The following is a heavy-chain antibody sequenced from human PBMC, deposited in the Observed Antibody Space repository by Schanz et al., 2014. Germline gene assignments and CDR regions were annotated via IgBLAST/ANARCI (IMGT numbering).Heavy chain of an antibody. CDR2: MYINSGST. CDR3: ARDGGRDGYNLAFDV. V-gene: IGHV3-53*01. Sequence: LVESGGGVVQPGRSLRLSCAVSGFTVNTNYMSWVRQAPGKGLEWISSMYINSGSTQYADSVKGRFIISRDSSKNTLFLQMNSLRAEDTAVYFCARDGGRDGYNLAFDVWGQGTLVTVS. J-gene: IGHJ3*01. CDR1: GFTVNTNY. D-gene: IGHD5-12*01.